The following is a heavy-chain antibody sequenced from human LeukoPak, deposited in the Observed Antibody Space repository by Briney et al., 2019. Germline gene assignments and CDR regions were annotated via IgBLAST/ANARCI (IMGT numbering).Heavy chain of an antibody. J-gene: IGHJ4*02. Sequence: PSETLSLTCSVSGGSISSSSYYWGWIRQPPGKGLEWIGSIYYSGSTYYNPSLKSRVTISVDTSKNQFSLKLSSVTAADTAVYYCARLISGYQRFDYWGQGTLVTVSS. CDR3: ARLISGYQRFDY. V-gene: IGHV4-39*01. D-gene: IGHD3-10*01. CDR1: GGSISSSSYY. CDR2: IYYSGST.